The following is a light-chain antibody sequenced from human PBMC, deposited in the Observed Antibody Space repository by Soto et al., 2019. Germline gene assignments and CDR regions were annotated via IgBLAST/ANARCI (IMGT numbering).Light chain of an antibody. V-gene: IGLV2-14*01. Sequence: QSALTQPASVSGSPGQSITISCTGTSSDVGGYNYVSWYQQHLGKAPKLMIYDVSNRPSGVSNRFSGSKSGNTASLTISGLQAEDEADYYCSSYTSSSTLGVSGGGTKLTVL. CDR3: SSYTSSSTLGV. CDR2: DVS. J-gene: IGLJ2*01. CDR1: SSDVGGYNY.